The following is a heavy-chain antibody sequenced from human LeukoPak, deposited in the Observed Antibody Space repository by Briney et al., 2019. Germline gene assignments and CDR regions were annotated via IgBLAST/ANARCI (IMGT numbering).Heavy chain of an antibody. CDR3: ARWYSSGWAFDY. D-gene: IGHD6-19*01. Sequence: SETLSLTCTVSGGTISSYYWNWIRQPPAKGLEWIGYIHYSGSTKYNPSLKSRVTLSVDTSKNQFSLKLSSVTAADTAVYYCARWYSSGWAFDYWGQGTLVTVSS. J-gene: IGHJ4*02. CDR1: GGTISSYY. CDR2: IHYSGST. V-gene: IGHV4-59*08.